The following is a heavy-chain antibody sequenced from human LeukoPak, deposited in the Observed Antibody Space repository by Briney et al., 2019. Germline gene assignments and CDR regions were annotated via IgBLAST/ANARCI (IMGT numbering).Heavy chain of an antibody. V-gene: IGHV4-30-2*01. CDR1: GGSISSGGYS. J-gene: IGHJ3*02. Sequence: SETLSLTYAVSGGSISSGGYSWRWIRQPPGKGLEWIGYIYHSGSTYYNPSLKSRVTISVDRSKNQFSLKLSSVTAADTAVYYRARYLYPAFDIWGQGAMVTVSS. CDR2: IYHSGST. CDR3: ARYLYPAFDI.